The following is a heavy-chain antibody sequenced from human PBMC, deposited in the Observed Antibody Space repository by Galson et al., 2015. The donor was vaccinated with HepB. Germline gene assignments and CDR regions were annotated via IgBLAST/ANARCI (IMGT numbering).Heavy chain of an antibody. Sequence: SVKVSCKVSGYTLTELSMHWVRQAPGKGLEWMGGFDPEDGETIYAQKFQGRVTMTEDTSTDTAYMELSSLRSGDTAVYYCATDILSAAAASDFDYWGQGTLVTVSS. CDR3: ATDILSAAAASDFDY. CDR2: FDPEDGET. J-gene: IGHJ4*02. CDR1: GYTLTELS. D-gene: IGHD3-9*01. V-gene: IGHV1-24*01.